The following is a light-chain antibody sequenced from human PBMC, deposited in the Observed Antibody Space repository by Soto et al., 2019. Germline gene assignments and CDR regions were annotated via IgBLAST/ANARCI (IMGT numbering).Light chain of an antibody. V-gene: IGKV3-11*01. CDR3: QQRGTWPT. Sequence: EIVLTQSPVTLSLSPGERATLSCRASQSVSGYVAWYQQKPGQAPRLLIYDASSRANGIPARFTGSGSGTDSSLTISSLEPEDFAVYYCQQRGTWPTFGQGTRVEI. CDR2: DAS. CDR1: QSVSGY. J-gene: IGKJ1*01.